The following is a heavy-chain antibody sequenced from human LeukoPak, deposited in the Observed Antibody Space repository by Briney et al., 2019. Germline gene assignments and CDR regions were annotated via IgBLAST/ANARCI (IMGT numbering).Heavy chain of an antibody. Sequence: GGSLRLSCAASGFTFSSYWMSWVRQAPGKGLEWVANIKQDGSEKYYVDSVKGRFTISRDNAKNSLYLQMNSLRAEDTAVYYCARDIVDTAIYDAFDIWGQGTMVTVSS. J-gene: IGHJ3*02. V-gene: IGHV3-7*01. CDR3: ARDIVDTAIYDAFDI. D-gene: IGHD5-18*01. CDR2: IKQDGSEK. CDR1: GFTFSSYW.